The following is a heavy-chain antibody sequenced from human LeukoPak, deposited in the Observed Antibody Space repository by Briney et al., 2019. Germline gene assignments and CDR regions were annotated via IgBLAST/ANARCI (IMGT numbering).Heavy chain of an antibody. CDR1: GFTFSSYS. Sequence: PGGSLRLXCAASGFTFSSYSMNWVRQAPGKGLEWVSSISSSSSYIYYADSVKGRFTISRDNAKNSLYLQMNSLRAEDTAVYYRARGRHRSSSLDYWGQGTLVTVSS. CDR2: ISSSSSYI. J-gene: IGHJ4*02. V-gene: IGHV3-21*01. CDR3: ARGRHRSSSLDY. D-gene: IGHD6-6*01.